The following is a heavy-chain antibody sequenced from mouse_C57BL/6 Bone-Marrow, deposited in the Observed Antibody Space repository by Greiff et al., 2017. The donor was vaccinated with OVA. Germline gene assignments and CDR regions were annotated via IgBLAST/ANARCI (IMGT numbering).Heavy chain of an antibody. Sequence: QVQLKASGAELARPGASVKLSCKASGYTFTSYGISWVKQRTGQGLEWIGEMYPRSGNTYYNEKFKGKATLTADKSSSTAYMELRSLTSEDSAVYFCAITTVVVYYFDYWGQGTTLTVSS. CDR1: GYTFTSYG. D-gene: IGHD1-1*01. CDR2: MYPRSGNT. V-gene: IGHV1-81*01. J-gene: IGHJ2*01. CDR3: AITTVVVYYFDY.